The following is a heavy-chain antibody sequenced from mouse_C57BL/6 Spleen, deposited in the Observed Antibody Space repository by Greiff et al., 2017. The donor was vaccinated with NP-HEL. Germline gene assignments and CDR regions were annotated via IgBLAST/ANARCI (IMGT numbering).Heavy chain of an antibody. CDR3: ARFWKERDYAIDY. J-gene: IGHJ4*01. Sequence: QVQLQQSGAELVRPGSSVKLSCKASGYTFTSYWMDWVKQRPGQGLEWIGNIYPSDSETHYNQKFKDKATLTVDKSSSTAYMQLSSLTSEDSAVYYCARFWKERDYAIDYWGQGTSVTVSS. CDR1: GYTFTSYW. V-gene: IGHV1-61*01. CDR2: IYPSDSET.